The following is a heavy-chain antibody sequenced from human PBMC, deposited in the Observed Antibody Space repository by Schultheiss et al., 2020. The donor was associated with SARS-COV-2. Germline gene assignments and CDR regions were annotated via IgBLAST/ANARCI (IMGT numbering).Heavy chain of an antibody. V-gene: IGHV4-59*10. CDR1: GGSFSGYY. Sequence: SETLSLTCAVYGGSFSGYYWSWIRQPAGKGLEWIGRIYTSGSTNYNPSLKSRVTMSVDTSKNQFSLKLSSVTAADTAVYYCARGFALRSWYFDLWGRGTLVTVSS. J-gene: IGHJ2*01. CDR2: IYTSGST. CDR3: ARGFALRSWYFDL.